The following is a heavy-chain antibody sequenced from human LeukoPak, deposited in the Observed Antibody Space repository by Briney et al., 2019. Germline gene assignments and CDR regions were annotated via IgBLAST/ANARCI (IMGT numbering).Heavy chain of an antibody. CDR2: INPNSGGT. Sequence: ASVKVSCKASGYTFTGYYMHWVRQAPGQGLEWMGWINPNSGGTNYAQKFQGWVTMTRDTSISTAYVELSRLRSDDTAVYYCARDRVIQWYCSGGSCSDAEWYYYGMDVWGQGTTVTVSS. CDR3: ARDRVIQWYCSGGSCSDAEWYYYGMDV. V-gene: IGHV1-2*04. J-gene: IGHJ6*02. D-gene: IGHD2-15*01. CDR1: GYTFTGYY.